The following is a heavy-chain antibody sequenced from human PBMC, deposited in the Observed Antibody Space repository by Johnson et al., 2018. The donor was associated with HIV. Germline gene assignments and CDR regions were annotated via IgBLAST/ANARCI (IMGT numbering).Heavy chain of an antibody. CDR3: AKDASGSYSRAQSISDAFDI. CDR1: GFTFDDYA. D-gene: IGHD1-26*01. V-gene: IGHV3-43*02. Sequence: VHLVESGGGLVQPGRSLRLSCAASGFTFDDYAMHWVRQAPGKGLEWVSGISWDGGSKYYADSVKGRFTISRDNSKNSLYLQMNSLRTEDTALYYCAKDASGSYSRAQSISDAFDIWGQGTMVTVSS. J-gene: IGHJ3*02. CDR2: ISWDGGSK.